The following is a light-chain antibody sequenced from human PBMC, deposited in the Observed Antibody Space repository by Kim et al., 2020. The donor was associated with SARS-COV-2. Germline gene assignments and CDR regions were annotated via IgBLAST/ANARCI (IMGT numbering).Light chain of an antibody. CDR3: NSRDSSGNHLV. J-gene: IGLJ2*01. Sequence: ALGQTVRITCHRASPRSYYASRYQQKPGQAPVLVIYGKNNRPSGIPDRFSGSSSGNTASLTITGAQAEDEADYYCNSRDSSGNHLVFGGGTKLTVL. CDR2: GKN. V-gene: IGLV3-19*01. CDR1: SPRSYY.